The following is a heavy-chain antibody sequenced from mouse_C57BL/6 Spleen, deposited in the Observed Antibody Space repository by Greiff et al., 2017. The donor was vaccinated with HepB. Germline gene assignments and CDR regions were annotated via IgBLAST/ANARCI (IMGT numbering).Heavy chain of an antibody. CDR3: VRQEVSYFDY. CDR1: GFSFNTYA. V-gene: IGHV10-1*01. Sequence: EVQLQESGGGLVQPKGSLKLSCAASGFSFNTYAMNWVRQAPGQGLEWVARIRSKSNNYATYYTDSVKDRFTISRDDSESMVYLQMNNLKTEDTAMDYCVRQEVSYFDYWGQGTTLTVSS. J-gene: IGHJ2*01. D-gene: IGHD1-3*01. CDR2: IRSKSNNYAT.